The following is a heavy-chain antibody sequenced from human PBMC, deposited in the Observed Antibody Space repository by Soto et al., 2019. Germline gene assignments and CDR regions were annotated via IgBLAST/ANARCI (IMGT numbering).Heavy chain of an antibody. Sequence: SETLSLTCTVSGGSISSSSYYWGWIRQPPGKGLEWIGSIYYSGSTYYNPSLKSRVTISVDTSKNQFSLKLSSVTAADTAVYYCARRAAVAGTIDYWGQGTLVTVSS. J-gene: IGHJ4*02. CDR1: GGSISSSSYY. D-gene: IGHD6-19*01. CDR3: ARRAAVAGTIDY. CDR2: IYYSGST. V-gene: IGHV4-39*01.